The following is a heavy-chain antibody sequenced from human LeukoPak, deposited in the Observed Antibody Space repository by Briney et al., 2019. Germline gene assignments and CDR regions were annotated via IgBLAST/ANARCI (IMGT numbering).Heavy chain of an antibody. V-gene: IGHV1-18*01. D-gene: IGHD1-1*01. J-gene: IGHJ3*02. CDR2: ISPNNGNT. CDR1: GYTFGTSS. CDR3: TRVRNSNNWWGAFDI. Sequence: ASVKVSCKAFGYTFGTSSISWVRQAPGQRLEWMGWISPNNGNTHYAQGFQGGVTMTTDTSRSTAYMELRSLRSDDTAVYYCTRVRNSNNWWGAFDIWGQGTMVTVSS.